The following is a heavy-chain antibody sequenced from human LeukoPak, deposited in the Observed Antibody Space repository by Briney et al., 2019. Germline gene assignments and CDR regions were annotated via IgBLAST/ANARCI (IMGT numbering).Heavy chain of an antibody. CDR1: GFTFSSYG. V-gene: IGHV3-30*18. CDR3: AKSTIAVAGYFDY. CDR2: ISYDGSNR. Sequence: GGSLRLSCAASGFTFSSYGMHWVRQAPGKGLEWVAVISYDGSNRYYADSVKGRFTISRDNAKNSMYLQMNSLRAEDTALYYCAKSTIAVAGYFDYWGQGTLVTVSS. J-gene: IGHJ4*02. D-gene: IGHD6-19*01.